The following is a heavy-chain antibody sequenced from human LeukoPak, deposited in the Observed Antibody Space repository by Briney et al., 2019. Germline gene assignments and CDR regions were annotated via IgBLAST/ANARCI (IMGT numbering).Heavy chain of an antibody. CDR2: IWDDGSSK. J-gene: IGHJ4*02. V-gene: IGHV3-33*06. CDR1: GFIFSSYG. CDR3: AKPTRGSGSFLIDF. Sequence: GRSLRLSCVASGFIFSSYGMHWARQAPGKGLEWVAVIWDDGSSKYYGDSVKGRFTISRDNSKNTLYLQMNSLRAEDTAVYYCAKPTRGSGSFLIDFWGQGTLVTVSS. D-gene: IGHD1-26*01.